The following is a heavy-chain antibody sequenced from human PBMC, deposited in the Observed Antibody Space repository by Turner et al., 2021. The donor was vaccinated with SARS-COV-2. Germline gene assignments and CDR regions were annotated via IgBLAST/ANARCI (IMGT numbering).Heavy chain of an antibody. CDR2: I. V-gene: IGHV3-23*04. Sequence: VQLVESGGGVVQPGRSLRLSCAASGFTFSSYAMSWVRQAPGKGLEWVSAIKGRFTISRDNSKNTLYLQMNSLRAEDTAVYYCAKADRVMIVVVITLFDYWGQGTLVTVSS. D-gene: IGHD3-22*01. CDR1: GFTFSSYA. J-gene: IGHJ4*02. CDR3: AKADRVMIVVVITLFDY.